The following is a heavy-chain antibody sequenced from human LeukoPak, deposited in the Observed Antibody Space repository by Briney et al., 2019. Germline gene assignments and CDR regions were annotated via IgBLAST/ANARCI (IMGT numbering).Heavy chain of an antibody. CDR2: IYTSGST. Sequence: SQTLSLTCTVSGGSISSGSYYWSWIRQPAGKGLEWIGRIYTSGSTNYNPSLKSRVTISVDTSKNQFSLKLSSVTAADTAVYYCARHLSSGWYSVGFDYWGQGTLVTVSS. J-gene: IGHJ4*02. D-gene: IGHD6-19*01. CDR3: ARHLSSGWYSVGFDY. CDR1: GGSISSGSYY. V-gene: IGHV4-61*02.